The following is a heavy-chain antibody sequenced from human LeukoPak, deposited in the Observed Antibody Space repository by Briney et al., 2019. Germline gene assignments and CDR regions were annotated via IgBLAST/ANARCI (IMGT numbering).Heavy chain of an antibody. J-gene: IGHJ5*02. Sequence: GGSLRLSCAASGFTFNTADMSWLRQTPGKGLEWVGRLKSRSQGGTADYAAPGKVRITSSRDDSKNTLYLQMNSLKIADTGVYYCATDRNWLDLWGKGPLLRVSS. CDR1: GFTFNTAD. CDR3: ATDRNWLDL. CDR2: LKSRSQGGTA. V-gene: IGHV3-15*01.